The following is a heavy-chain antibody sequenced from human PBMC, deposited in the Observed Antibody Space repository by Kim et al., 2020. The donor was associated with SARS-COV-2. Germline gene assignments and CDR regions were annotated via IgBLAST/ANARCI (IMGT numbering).Heavy chain of an antibody. CDR1: GYTSTSYY. Sequence: ASVKVSCKASGYTSTSYYMHWVRQAPGQGLEWMGIINPSGGSTSYAQKFQGRVSMTRDTSTSTVYMELSSLRSEDTAVYYCAREYYYDSSGYLKSPFDPWGQGTLVTVSS. J-gene: IGHJ5*02. CDR3: AREYYYDSSGYLKSPFDP. V-gene: IGHV1-46*01. CDR2: INPSGGST. D-gene: IGHD3-22*01.